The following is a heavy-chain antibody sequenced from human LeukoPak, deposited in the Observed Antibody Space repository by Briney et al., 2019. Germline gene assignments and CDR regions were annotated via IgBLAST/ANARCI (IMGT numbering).Heavy chain of an antibody. CDR3: ARAGGTSWADY. J-gene: IGHJ4*02. V-gene: IGHV3-7*01. CDR1: GFTFRDYW. D-gene: IGHD6-13*01. CDR2: VKQDGTEK. Sequence: GGSLRLSCEASGFTFRDYWMTWVRQAPGKGLEWVANVKQDGTEKFYVDSVKGRFTISRDNGKNSLYLQMNSPRVEDTAIYYCARAGGTSWADYWGQGTLVTVSS.